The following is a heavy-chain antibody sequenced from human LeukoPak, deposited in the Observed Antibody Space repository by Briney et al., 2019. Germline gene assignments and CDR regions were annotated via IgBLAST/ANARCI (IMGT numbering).Heavy chain of an antibody. CDR3: ARGLGGSWYYFDY. CDR1: GGSISSSSHY. J-gene: IGHJ4*02. V-gene: IGHV4-61*05. CDR2: IYYSGTT. Sequence: SGTLSLTCTVSGGSISSSSHYWGWIRQPPGKGLEWIGFIYYSGTTNYNPSLKSRVTISVDTSKNQFSLKLTSVTAADTAVYYCARGLGGSWYYFDYWGQGALVTVSS. D-gene: IGHD6-13*01.